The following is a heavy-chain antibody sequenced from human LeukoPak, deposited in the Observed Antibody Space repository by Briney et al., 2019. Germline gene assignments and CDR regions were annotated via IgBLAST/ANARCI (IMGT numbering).Heavy chain of an antibody. CDR1: GFTFSSYA. J-gene: IGHJ4*02. CDR2: ISYDGSNK. D-gene: IGHD2-2*01. CDR3: ARDPVHCSSTSCYGRGYFDY. Sequence: PGRSLRLSCAASGFTFSSYAMHWVRQAPGKGLEWVAVISYDGSNKYYADSVKGRFTISRDNSKNTLYLQMNSLRAEDTAVYYCARDPVHCSSTSCYGRGYFDYWGQGTLVTVSS. V-gene: IGHV3-30-3*01.